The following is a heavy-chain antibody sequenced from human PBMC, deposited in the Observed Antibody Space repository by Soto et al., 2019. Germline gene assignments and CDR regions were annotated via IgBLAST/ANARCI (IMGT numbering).Heavy chain of an antibody. CDR1: GYTFTSYG. CDR3: ARIIVTGGRRQRKYYMDV. J-gene: IGHJ6*03. V-gene: IGHV1-18*01. CDR2: ISAYNGNT. D-gene: IGHD3-10*01. Sequence: QVQLVQSGAEVKKPGASVKVSCKASGYTFTSYGISWVRQAPGQGLEWMGWISAYNGNTNYAQKLQGRVTMTTDTATSTAYMELRILRSDDTAVYDCARIIVTGGRRQRKYYMDVWGKGTTVTVSS.